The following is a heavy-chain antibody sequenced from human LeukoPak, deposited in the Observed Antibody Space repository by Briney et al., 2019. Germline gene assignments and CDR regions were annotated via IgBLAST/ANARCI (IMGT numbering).Heavy chain of an antibody. CDR3: ARVRSGDYSEDAFDI. V-gene: IGHV5-51*01. D-gene: IGHD1-26*01. CDR2: IYPGDSDS. CDR1: GYSFTSSW. Sequence: GASLKISCKGSGYSFTSSWIGWVRPMPGKGLDWMGIIYPGDSDSRYSASFQGQVTISADKTSRIAYLQWSSLKASDTAMYYCARVRSGDYSEDAFDIWGQGTMVTVSS. J-gene: IGHJ3*02.